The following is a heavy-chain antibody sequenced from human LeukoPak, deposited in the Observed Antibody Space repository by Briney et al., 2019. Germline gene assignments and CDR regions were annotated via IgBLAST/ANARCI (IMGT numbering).Heavy chain of an antibody. D-gene: IGHD5-18*01. CDR1: GFTFNNYA. V-gene: IGHV3-73*01. Sequence: PGGSLRLSCAASGFTFNNYAMSWVRQAPGKGLEWVGRIRSKANSYATAYAASVKGRFTISRDDSKNTAYLQMNSLKTEDTAVYYCTRQWVRDTAMVTPYYFDYWGQGTLVTVSS. J-gene: IGHJ4*02. CDR2: IRSKANSYAT. CDR3: TRQWVRDTAMVTPYYFDY.